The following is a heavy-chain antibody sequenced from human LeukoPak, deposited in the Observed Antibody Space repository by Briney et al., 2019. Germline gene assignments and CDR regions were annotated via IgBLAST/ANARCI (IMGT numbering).Heavy chain of an antibody. Sequence: SETLSLTCTVSGGSISSYYWSWIRQPPGKGLEWIGYIYYSGSTNYNPSFKSRVTISVDTSKNQFSLKLSSVTAADTAVYYCARVAPATASGWFDPWGQGTLVTVSS. CDR2: IYYSGST. D-gene: IGHD2-2*01. V-gene: IGHV4-59*01. CDR3: ARVAPATASGWFDP. J-gene: IGHJ5*02. CDR1: GGSISSYY.